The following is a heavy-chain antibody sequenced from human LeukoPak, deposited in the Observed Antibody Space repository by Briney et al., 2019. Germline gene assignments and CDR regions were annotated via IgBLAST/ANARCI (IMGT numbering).Heavy chain of an antibody. CDR1: GFTFSDYY. Sequence: GSLRLSCAASGFTFSDYYMSWIRQAPGKGLEWVSYTSSSSSYTNYADSVKGRFTISRDNAKNSLYLQMNSLRAEDTAVYYCARDVGDFLFDYWGQGTLVTVSS. D-gene: IGHD2-21*01. CDR2: TSSSSSYT. J-gene: IGHJ4*02. V-gene: IGHV3-11*06. CDR3: ARDVGDFLFDY.